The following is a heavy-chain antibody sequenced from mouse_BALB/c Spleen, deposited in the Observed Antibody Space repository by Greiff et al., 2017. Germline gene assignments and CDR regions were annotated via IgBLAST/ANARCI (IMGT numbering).Heavy chain of an antibody. D-gene: IGHD2-10*01. CDR3: AKKEGPYYGLYYYAMDY. J-gene: IGHJ4*01. CDR2: IWRGGST. Sequence: VKLMESGPILVQPSQSLSITCTVSGFSLTSYGVHWVRQSPGKGLEWLGVIWRGGSTDYNAAFMSRLSITKDNSKSQVFFKMNSLQADDTAIYYCAKKEGPYYGLYYYAMDYWGQGTSVTVSS. CDR1: GFSLTSYG. V-gene: IGHV2-5-1*01.